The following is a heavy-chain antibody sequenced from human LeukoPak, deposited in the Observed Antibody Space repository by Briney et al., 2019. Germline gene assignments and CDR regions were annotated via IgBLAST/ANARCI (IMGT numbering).Heavy chain of an antibody. CDR3: ARALYSSSWYFPFDY. CDR1: GYTFTSYG. V-gene: IGHV1-18*01. CDR2: ISAYNGNT. Sequence: ASVKVSCKASGYTFTSYGISWVRPAPGQGLEWMGWISAYNGNTNYAQKLQGRVTMTTDTSTSTAYMELRSLRSDDTAVYYCARALYSSSWYFPFDYWGQGTLVTVSS. D-gene: IGHD6-13*01. J-gene: IGHJ4*02.